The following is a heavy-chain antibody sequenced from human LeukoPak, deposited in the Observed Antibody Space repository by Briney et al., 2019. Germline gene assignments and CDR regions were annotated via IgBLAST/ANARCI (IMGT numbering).Heavy chain of an antibody. V-gene: IGHV4-59*01. Sequence: SETLSLTCTVSGGSISNYYWSWIRQPPGKGLEWIGYIYDSGSTNYNPPLRSRVTISVDTSKNQFSLKMDSVTAADTAVYYCARRFDYWGQGTLVTVSS. CDR2: IYDSGST. J-gene: IGHJ4*02. CDR3: ARRFDY. CDR1: GGSISNYY.